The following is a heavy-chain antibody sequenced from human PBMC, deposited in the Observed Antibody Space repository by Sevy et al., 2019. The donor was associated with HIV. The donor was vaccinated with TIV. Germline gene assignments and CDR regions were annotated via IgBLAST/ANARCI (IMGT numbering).Heavy chain of an antibody. CDR2: FSFGCGKI. CDR3: VREGCSKPHDC. Sequence: GGSLRLSCAASGFTFSNYAMSWVRQAPGKGLEWVSTFSFGCGKINYADSVKGRFTISRDNSKNTLYLQMNSLRAEDTALYYCVREGCSKPHDCWGQGTLVTVSS. CDR1: GFTFSNYA. J-gene: IGHJ4*02. V-gene: IGHV3-23*01. D-gene: IGHD2-2*01.